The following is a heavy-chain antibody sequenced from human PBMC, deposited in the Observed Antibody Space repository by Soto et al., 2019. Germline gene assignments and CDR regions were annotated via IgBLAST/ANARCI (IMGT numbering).Heavy chain of an antibody. CDR2: ISGSGGTT. J-gene: IGHJ6*02. V-gene: IGHV3-23*01. CDR1: GFTFENYA. CDR3: AKDSWAIFGVPAGEYYAMDV. D-gene: IGHD3-3*01. Sequence: GGSLRLSCVASGFTFENYAMSWVRQAPGKGLEWVSAISGSGGTTYYSDSVRGRFTISRDNSKNTVYLQMNDLRVEDAAEYFCAKDSWAIFGVPAGEYYAMDVWGQGTTVTVSS.